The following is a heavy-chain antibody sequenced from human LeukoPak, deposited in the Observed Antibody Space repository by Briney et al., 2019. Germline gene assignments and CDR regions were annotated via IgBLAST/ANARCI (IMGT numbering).Heavy chain of an antibody. Sequence: GGSLRLSCAASGFTFSSYWMHWVRQAPRKGLVWVSRINSDGSSTSYADSVKGRFTISRDNAKNTLYLQMNSLRAEDTAVYYCARSPYGDYSFDYWGQGTLVTVSS. V-gene: IGHV3-74*01. CDR3: ARSPYGDYSFDY. CDR1: GFTFSSYW. J-gene: IGHJ4*02. CDR2: INSDGSST. D-gene: IGHD4-17*01.